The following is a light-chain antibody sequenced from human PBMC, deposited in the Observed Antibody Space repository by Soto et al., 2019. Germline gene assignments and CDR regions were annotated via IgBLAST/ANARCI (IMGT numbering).Light chain of an antibody. V-gene: IGKV2-30*01. CDR1: RDIVYTNGNTY. CDR3: MQGTHCPRT. J-gene: IGKJ1*01. Sequence: DVVMTQSPLSLSVTLGQPASISCRSSRDIVYTNGNTYLNWFQQRPGQSPRRLFYKVSLRGSGVPDRFSASGSGTDFSLNISRVEADDVGVYYCMQGTHCPRTFGQGTKMEI. CDR2: KVS.